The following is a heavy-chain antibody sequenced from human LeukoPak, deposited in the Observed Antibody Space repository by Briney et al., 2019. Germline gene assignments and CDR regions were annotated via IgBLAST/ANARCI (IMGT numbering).Heavy chain of an antibody. CDR1: GFTYNSYT. CDR2: ISSSGSYI. J-gene: IGHJ4*02. CDR3: ASGPFDC. V-gene: IGHV3-21*01. Sequence: PGGSLRLSCAASGFTYNSYTMNWVSQAPGKGLEWVSSISSSGSYIYYTDSVRGRFTISRDNAKNSLYLQMSSLRAEDTAVYYCASGPFDCWGQGTLVTVSS.